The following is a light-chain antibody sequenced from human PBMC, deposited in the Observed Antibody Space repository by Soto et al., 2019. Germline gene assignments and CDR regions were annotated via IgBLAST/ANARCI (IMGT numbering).Light chain of an antibody. V-gene: IGKV1-39*01. J-gene: IGKJ4*01. CDR2: GAS. CDR3: QQTYRAPLT. CDR1: QSISTY. Sequence: DIQMTQSPSSLSASVGDRVTITCRASQSISTYLNWYHQKPGKAPKVLIYGASSLQSGVPSRFSGGGSGTDFTLSISSLQPEDFATYYCQQTYRAPLTFGGGTNVEIK.